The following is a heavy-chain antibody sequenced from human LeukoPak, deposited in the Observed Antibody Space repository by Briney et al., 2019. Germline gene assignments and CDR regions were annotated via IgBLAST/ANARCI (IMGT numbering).Heavy chain of an antibody. CDR3: ARDLIGGSYPPDYFDY. CDR2: ISSSSSYI. J-gene: IGHJ4*02. CDR1: GFTFSSYS. V-gene: IGHV3-21*01. D-gene: IGHD1-26*01. Sequence: GGSLRLSCAASGFTFSSYSMNWVRQAPGKGLGWVSSISSSSSYIYYADSVKGRFTISRDNAKNSLYLQMNSLRAEDTAVYYCARDLIGGSYPPDYFDYWGQGTLVTVSS.